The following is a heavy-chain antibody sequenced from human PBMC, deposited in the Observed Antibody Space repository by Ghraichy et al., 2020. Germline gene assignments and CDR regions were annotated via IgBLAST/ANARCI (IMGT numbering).Heavy chain of an antibody. V-gene: IGHV4-59*01. Sequence: SETLSLTCTVSGVSIGKYFWSWIWQPPGKGLEWIGYIYYSGTTNYNPSLKSRITMSVDTSKNQFSLNLSSVTAADTAVYYCARMYYDSSGYYYFDYWGQGTLVTVSS. CDR1: GVSIGKYF. CDR3: ARMYYDSSGYYYFDY. CDR2: IYYSGTT. J-gene: IGHJ4*02. D-gene: IGHD3-22*01.